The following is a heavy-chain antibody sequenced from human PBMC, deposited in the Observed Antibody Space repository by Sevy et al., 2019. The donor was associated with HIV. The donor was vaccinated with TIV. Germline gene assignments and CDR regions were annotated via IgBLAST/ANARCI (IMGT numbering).Heavy chain of an antibody. CDR1: GFTVSGNY. Sequence: GGSLRLSCAASGFTVSGNYMSWVRQAPGKGLEWVSGIFSGGNTHFADSVKGRFTTSRDNSKNTLSLQMNSLRAEDTAVYYCSRAVEDYSDSSAWDWYFVLGGRGTLVTVSS. CDR2: IFSGGNT. D-gene: IGHD3-22*01. V-gene: IGHV3-66*01. CDR3: SRAVEDYSDSSAWDWYFVL. J-gene: IGHJ2*01.